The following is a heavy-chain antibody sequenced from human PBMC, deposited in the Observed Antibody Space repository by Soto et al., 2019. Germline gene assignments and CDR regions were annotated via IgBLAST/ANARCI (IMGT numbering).Heavy chain of an antibody. V-gene: IGHV1-24*01. J-gene: IGHJ4*02. Sequence: ASVKVSCKVSGYTLTELSMHWVRQAPGKGLEWMGGFDPEDGETIYAQKFQGRVTMTEDTSTDTAYMELSSLRSEDTAVYYCATAPIVVVPAAIEGPALNSDYWGQGTLVTVSS. D-gene: IGHD2-2*01. CDR2: FDPEDGET. CDR3: ATAPIVVVPAAIEGPALNSDY. CDR1: GYTLTELS.